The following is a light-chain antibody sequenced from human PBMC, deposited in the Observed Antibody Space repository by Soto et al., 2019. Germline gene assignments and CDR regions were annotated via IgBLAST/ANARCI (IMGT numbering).Light chain of an antibody. Sequence: VIRQSPSXXXXXXGEXXXLXXRASQGIGDTLAWYQHKPGQTPRLLIYDTSTRATGIPARISGSGSGTEFTLTISSLQSEDFAVYYCQQYYDWPITFGQGTRLEIK. CDR2: DTS. J-gene: IGKJ5*01. CDR3: QQYYDWPIT. V-gene: IGKV3-15*01. CDR1: QGIGDT.